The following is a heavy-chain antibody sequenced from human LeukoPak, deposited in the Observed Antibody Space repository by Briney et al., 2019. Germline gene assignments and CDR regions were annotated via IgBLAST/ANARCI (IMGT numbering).Heavy chain of an antibody. V-gene: IGHV3-23*01. D-gene: IGHD3-10*01. CDR3: ARGRKRFGEISFDY. Sequence: GGSLRLSCTASGFTFSSYAMSWVRQAPGKGLEWVSAISGSGGSTYYADSVKGRFTISRDNSKNTLYLQMNSLRAEDTAVYYCARGRKRFGEISFDYWGQGTLVTVSS. CDR2: ISGSGGST. CDR1: GFTFSSYA. J-gene: IGHJ4*02.